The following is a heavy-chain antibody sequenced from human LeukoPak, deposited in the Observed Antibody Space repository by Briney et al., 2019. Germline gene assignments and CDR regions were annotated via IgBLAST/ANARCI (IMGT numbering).Heavy chain of an antibody. CDR3: ATETIGRHYDY. Sequence: VASLRLSCAASGFSFSSSGINWVRQAPGKGLEWVSSIGSTGTDRYYADSVKGRFTISRDNAKNSLYLQMNSLRAEDTAVYYCATETIGRHYDYWGQGTLLTVSS. V-gene: IGHV3-21*01. CDR2: IGSTGTDR. J-gene: IGHJ4*02. D-gene: IGHD1-14*01. CDR1: GFSFSSSG.